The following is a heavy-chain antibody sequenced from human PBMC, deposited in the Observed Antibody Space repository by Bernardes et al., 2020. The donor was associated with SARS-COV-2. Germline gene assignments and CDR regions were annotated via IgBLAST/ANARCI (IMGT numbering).Heavy chain of an antibody. CDR3: AKEGVAGWFDP. CDR2: ISGSGATT. D-gene: IGHD3-16*01. V-gene: IGHV3-23*01. Sequence: GGSLRLSCAASEFTFSSYAMSWVRQAPGKGLEWVSTISGSGATTYYADSVRGRFTISRDSSKNTLFLQMNSLRAEDTAVYYCAKEGVAGWFDPWGQGTLVTVSS. CDR1: EFTFSSYA. J-gene: IGHJ5*02.